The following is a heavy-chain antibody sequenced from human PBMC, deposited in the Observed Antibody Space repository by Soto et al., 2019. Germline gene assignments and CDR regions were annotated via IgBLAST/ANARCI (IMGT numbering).Heavy chain of an antibody. CDR1: EFTFTTYW. CDR3: AGGSGWESES. J-gene: IGHJ4*02. D-gene: IGHD6-19*01. V-gene: IGHV3-7*05. CDR2: IKEDGGQK. Sequence: EVQLVESGGGLVQPGGSLRLSYAVSEFTFTTYWMTWVRQAPGKGLEWVANIKEDGGQKNYLESVRGRFTISRDNAKNSLFLEMSSLRVEDTAVYFCAGGSGWESESWGQGTRVTVSS.